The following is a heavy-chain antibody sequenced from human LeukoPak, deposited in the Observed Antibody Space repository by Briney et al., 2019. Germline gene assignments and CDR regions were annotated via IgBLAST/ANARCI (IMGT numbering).Heavy chain of an antibody. V-gene: IGHV3-23*01. CDR2: ISGDGINT. D-gene: IGHD1-26*01. CDR3: AKRVRANAGPTNS. Sequence: GGSLRLSCAASGFTFSDSAMIWVRQAPGKGLEWVSGISGDGINTCYADSVKARFTISRDNSRNTLFLQMDGLRAEDTAVYYCAKRVRANAGPTNSWGQGTLASVSS. CDR1: GFTFSDSA. J-gene: IGHJ4*02.